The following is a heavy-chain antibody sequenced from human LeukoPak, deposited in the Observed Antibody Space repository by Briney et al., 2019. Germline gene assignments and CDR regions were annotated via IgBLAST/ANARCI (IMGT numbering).Heavy chain of an antibody. D-gene: IGHD2-21*01. CDR2: IYSGGST. CDR3: ASVIGAGYYYGMDV. V-gene: IGHV3-53*01. Sequence: PGGSLRLSCAASGFTVSSDYMSWVRQAPGKGLEWVSVIYSGGSTYYADSVKGRFTISRDNSKNTLYLQMDSLRAEDTAVYYCASVIGAGYYYGMDVWGQGTTVTVSS. CDR1: GFTVSSDY. J-gene: IGHJ6*02.